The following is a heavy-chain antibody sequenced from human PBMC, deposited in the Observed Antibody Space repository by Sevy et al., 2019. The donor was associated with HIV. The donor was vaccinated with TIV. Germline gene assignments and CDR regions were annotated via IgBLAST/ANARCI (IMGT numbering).Heavy chain of an antibody. CDR1: GFTFRTSG. Sequence: GRSLRLSCVTSGFTFRTSGMHWVRQSPGKGLEWVAVISYDEAHKNYADSVKGRFSISKDNSKNTLYLQMSSLRTEDTAVYYGAKDYSAGITMVRGAYRARGDYFDYWGQGTQVTVSS. D-gene: IGHD3-10*01. J-gene: IGHJ4*02. V-gene: IGHV3-30*18. CDR3: AKDYSAGITMVRGAYRARGDYFDY. CDR2: ISYDEAHK.